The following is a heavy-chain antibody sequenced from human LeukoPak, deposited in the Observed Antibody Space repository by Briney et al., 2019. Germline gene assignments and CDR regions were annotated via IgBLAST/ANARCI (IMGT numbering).Heavy chain of an antibody. CDR1: GYTFTSYG. D-gene: IGHD3-22*01. J-gene: IGHJ4*02. V-gene: IGHV1-18*01. CDR3: ARDRYYYDSSGYYLFDY. CDR2: ISAYSGNT. Sequence: ASVKVSCKASGYTFTSYGISWVRQAPGQGLEWMGWISAYSGNTNYAQKFQGRVTMTTDTSTSTAYMELRSLRSDDTAVYCRARDRYYYDSSGYYLFDYWGQGTLVTVSS.